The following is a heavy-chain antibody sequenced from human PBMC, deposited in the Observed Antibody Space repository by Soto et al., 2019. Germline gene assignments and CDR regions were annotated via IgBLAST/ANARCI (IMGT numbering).Heavy chain of an antibody. Sequence: QVQLQESGPGLVKPSETLSLTCTVSGGSINNFYWSWIRQPPGKGLEWIGHIFYSGSTSYNSSLKSRVTISVDTSKNQFALKLSSVTAADTAVYYCARALSWFAQITWGQGTPVTVSS. D-gene: IGHD3-10*01. J-gene: IGHJ4*02. CDR1: GGSINNFY. V-gene: IGHV4-59*01. CDR2: IFYSGST. CDR3: ARALSWFAQIT.